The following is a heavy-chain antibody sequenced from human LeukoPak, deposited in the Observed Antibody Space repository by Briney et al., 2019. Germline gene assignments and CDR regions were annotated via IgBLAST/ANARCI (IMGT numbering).Heavy chain of an antibody. Sequence: GALRLSCAASGFTFSSYWMSWVRQAPGKGLEGVANIKQDGSEKDYVDSVKGRFTISRDNAKNSLYLQMNSLRAEDTAVYYCANGRSEETWIQLWSLDYWGQGTLVTVSS. CDR3: ANGRSEETWIQLWSLDY. J-gene: IGHJ4*02. CDR2: IKQDGSEK. D-gene: IGHD5-18*01. CDR1: GFTFSSYW. V-gene: IGHV3-7*01.